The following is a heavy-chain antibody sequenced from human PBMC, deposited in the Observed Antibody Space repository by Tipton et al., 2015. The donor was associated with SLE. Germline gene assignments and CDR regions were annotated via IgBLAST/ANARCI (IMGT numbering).Heavy chain of an antibody. D-gene: IGHD6-19*01. V-gene: IGHV3-23*01. CDR3: AKEQWYEVFDY. CDR2: ISGGYGNT. J-gene: IGHJ4*02. CDR1: GFIFASYA. Sequence: SLRLSCAASGFIFASYAMSWVRQAPGKGLEWVSTISGGYGNTDYADSVKGRSTISRDDSKNTLYLQMNSLGADDTAVYYCAKEQWYEVFDYWGQGTLVTVSS.